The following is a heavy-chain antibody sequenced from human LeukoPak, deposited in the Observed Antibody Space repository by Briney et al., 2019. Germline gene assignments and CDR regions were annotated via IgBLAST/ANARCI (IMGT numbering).Heavy chain of an antibody. V-gene: IGHV4-31*03. D-gene: IGHD6-13*01. J-gene: IGHJ5*02. CDR1: GGSISSGGYY. CDR3: ARGSGYQGWFDP. Sequence: SETLSLTCTVSGGSISSGGYYWSWIRQHPGKGLEWIGYIYYSGSTYYNPSLKSRVTISVDTSKNQFSLKLSSVTAADTAVYYCARGSGYQGWFDPWGQGTLVTVSS. CDR2: IYYSGST.